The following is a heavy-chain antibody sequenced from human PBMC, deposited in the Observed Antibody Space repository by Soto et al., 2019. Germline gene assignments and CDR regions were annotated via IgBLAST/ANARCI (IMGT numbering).Heavy chain of an antibody. J-gene: IGHJ4*02. CDR2: IYYSGST. V-gene: IGHV4-30-4*01. CDR3: ARVSAGGQIDY. Sequence: SETLSLTCTVSGGSISSGDYYWSWIRQPPGKGLEWIGYIYYSGSTYYNPSLKSRVTISVDTSKNQFSLKLSSVTAADTAVYYCARVSAGGQIDYWGQGTLVTVSS. CDR1: GGSISSGDYY. D-gene: IGHD3-16*01.